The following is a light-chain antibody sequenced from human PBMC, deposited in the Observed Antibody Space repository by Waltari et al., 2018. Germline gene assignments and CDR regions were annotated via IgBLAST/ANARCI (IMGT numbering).Light chain of an antibody. Sequence: SYVLTQPPSVSVAPGETARLTCGGNNIESKSVHWYRQRPGQAPVLVISYDSDRPSGFPDRLSGATSGNTATLTISRVEAGDEADYYCQVWDANTDPGVFGTGTEVTVL. CDR2: YDS. J-gene: IGLJ1*01. CDR3: QVWDANTDPGV. V-gene: IGLV3-21*01. CDR1: NIESKS.